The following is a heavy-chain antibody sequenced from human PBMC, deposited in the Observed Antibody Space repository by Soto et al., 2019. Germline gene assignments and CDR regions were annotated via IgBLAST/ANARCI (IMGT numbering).Heavy chain of an antibody. CDR2: IRNRPNSYTT. D-gene: IGHD3-16*01. CDR3: ARGGGGAALADFDY. J-gene: IGHJ4*02. V-gene: IGHV3-72*01. CDR1: GFTFSDHY. Sequence: GGSLRLSCAASGFTFSDHYMDWVRQAPGKGLEWVGRIRNRPNSYTTQYAASVKGRFAVLRDDSENLVYLQMNDLKTEDTAVYYCARGGGGAALADFDYWGQGALVTVSS.